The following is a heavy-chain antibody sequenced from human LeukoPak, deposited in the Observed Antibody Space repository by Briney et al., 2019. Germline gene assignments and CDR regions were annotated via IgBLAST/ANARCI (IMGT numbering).Heavy chain of an antibody. Sequence: GGSLRLSCAASGFTFSSYAMSWVRQAPGKGLEWVSLISGSGYSTYYADSVKDRFTISRDDSNNMLSLQMNGLRADDTALYYCAKSGSGTFRPFSWGQGTLVTVSS. D-gene: IGHD3-10*01. J-gene: IGHJ5*02. V-gene: IGHV3-23*01. CDR1: GFTFSSYA. CDR3: AKSGSGTFRPFS. CDR2: ISGSGYST.